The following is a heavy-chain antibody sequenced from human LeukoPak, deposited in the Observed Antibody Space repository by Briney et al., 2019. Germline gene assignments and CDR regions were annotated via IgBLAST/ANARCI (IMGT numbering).Heavy chain of an antibody. CDR1: GFTFSSYA. V-gene: IGHV3-23*01. CDR2: ISGSGGST. J-gene: IGHJ6*03. CDR3: AKRVVTTQYYYYMDV. D-gene: IGHD2-21*02. Sequence: PGGSLRLSCASSGFTFSSYAMSWVRQAPGKGLEWVSAISGSGGSTYYADSVKGRFTISRDNSKNTLYLQMNSLRAEDTAVYYCAKRVVTTQYYYYMDVWGKGTTVTVSS.